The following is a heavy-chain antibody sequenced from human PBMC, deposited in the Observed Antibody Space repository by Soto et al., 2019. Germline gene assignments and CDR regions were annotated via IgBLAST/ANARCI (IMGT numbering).Heavy chain of an antibody. CDR2: IYYSGST. CDR1: GGSITSYY. Sequence: QVQLQESGPGLVKPSETLSLTCTVSGGSITSYYWSWIRQPPGKGLEWIGHIYYSGSTNYNPSLKSRVTISVDTSKHQFSLRLTSATAADTAVYYCAKVGSGWTGGTDYWGQGTLVTVSS. D-gene: IGHD6-19*01. J-gene: IGHJ4*02. V-gene: IGHV4-59*01. CDR3: AKVGSGWTGGTDY.